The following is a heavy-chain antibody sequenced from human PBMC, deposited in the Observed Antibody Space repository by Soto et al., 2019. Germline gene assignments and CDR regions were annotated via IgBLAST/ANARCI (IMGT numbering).Heavy chain of an antibody. Sequence: PSETLSLTCTVSGGSISSSSYYWGWIRQPPGKGLEWIGSIYYSGSTYYNPSLKSRVTISVDTSKNQFSLKLSSVTAADTAVYYCARHAYYGSGSYGYYYYYYGMDVWGQGNTVTVSS. J-gene: IGHJ6*01. D-gene: IGHD3-10*01. CDR2: IYYSGST. V-gene: IGHV4-39*01. CDR1: GGSISSSSYY. CDR3: ARHAYYGSGSYGYYYYYYGMDV.